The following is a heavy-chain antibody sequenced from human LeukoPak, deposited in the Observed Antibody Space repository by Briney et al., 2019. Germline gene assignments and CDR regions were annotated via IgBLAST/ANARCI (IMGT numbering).Heavy chain of an antibody. CDR2: IKSKTDGGTT. V-gene: IGHV3-15*01. CDR3: THSSVVVTYYYYMDV. CDR1: GFTFSNAW. J-gene: IGHJ6*03. D-gene: IGHD2-21*02. Sequence: GGSLRLSCAASGFTFSNAWMSWVRQAPGKGLEWVGRIKSKTDGGTTDYAAPVKGRFTISRDDSKNTLYLQMNSLKTEDTAVYYCTHSSVVVTYYYYMDVWGKGTTVTISS.